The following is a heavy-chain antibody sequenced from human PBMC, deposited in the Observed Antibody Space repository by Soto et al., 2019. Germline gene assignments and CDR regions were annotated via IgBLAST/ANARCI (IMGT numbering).Heavy chain of an antibody. CDR2: MYFTGST. D-gene: IGHD3-22*01. J-gene: IGHJ2*01. CDR1: GDSISSHY. Sequence: QVQLQESGPGLVKPSETLSLTCSVFGDSISSHYWSWIRQSAGKGLEWIGRMYFTGSTKYNHSLESRVTMSIDTSKNQFPLKLSSVTAADAAVYYCARDSRGSFPWYFDLWGRGTLLTVSS. CDR3: ARDSRGSFPWYFDL. V-gene: IGHV4-4*07.